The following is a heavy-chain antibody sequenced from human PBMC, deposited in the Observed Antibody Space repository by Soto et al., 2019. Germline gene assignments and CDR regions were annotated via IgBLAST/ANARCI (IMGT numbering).Heavy chain of an antibody. CDR3: ARMRLTAGGLRFSFDY. J-gene: IGHJ4*02. CDR1: SGSISSSNW. V-gene: IGHV4-4*02. Sequence: QVQLQESGPGLVKPSGTLSLTCAVSSGSISSSNWWSWVRQPPGKGLEWIGEIYHSGSTNYNPSLKSRVTISVDKSKNQFSLKLRSVTAADTAVYYCARMRLTAGGLRFSFDYWGQGTLVTVSS. D-gene: IGHD5-12*01. CDR2: IYHSGST.